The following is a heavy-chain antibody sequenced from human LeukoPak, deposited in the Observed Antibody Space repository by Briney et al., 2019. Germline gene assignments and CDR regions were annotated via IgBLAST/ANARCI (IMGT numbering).Heavy chain of an antibody. CDR2: IYYSGST. CDR3: ASDYVWGSYRWSY. Sequence: SETLSLTCTVSGGSFSSSSYYWAWIRQPPGKGLEWIGSIYYSGSTYHNPSLKSRVTISVDTSKNQFSLRLSSVTAADTAVYYCASDYVWGSYRWSYWGQGTLVTVSS. D-gene: IGHD3-16*02. J-gene: IGHJ4*02. V-gene: IGHV4-39*07. CDR1: GGSFSSSSYY.